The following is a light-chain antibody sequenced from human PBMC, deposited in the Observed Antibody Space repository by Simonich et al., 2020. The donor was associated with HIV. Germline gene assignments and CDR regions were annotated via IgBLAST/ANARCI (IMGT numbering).Light chain of an antibody. CDR1: SSNIGAGYD. J-gene: IGLJ3*02. Sequence: QSVLTQPPSVSGAPGQRVTISCTGSSSNIGAGYDVHWYQQLPGTAPKLLIYGNSHRPSGVPDRFSGSKSGTSASLAITGLQADDEADYYCQSSDSSLSGSVFGGGTKLTVL. CDR2: GNS. V-gene: IGLV1-40*01. CDR3: QSSDSSLSGSV.